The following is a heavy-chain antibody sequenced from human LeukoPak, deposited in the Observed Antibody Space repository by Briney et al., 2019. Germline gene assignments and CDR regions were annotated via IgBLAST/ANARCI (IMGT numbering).Heavy chain of an antibody. CDR1: GFTFSSYA. V-gene: IGHV3-23*01. CDR3: AKHKEDYGDSCLDDS. J-gene: IGHJ5*01. CDR2: ISGSGGRT. Sequence: GGSLRLSCAASGFTFSSYAMSWVRQATGKGLAWVSGISGSGGRTYYADSVNGRFTISRDNSKNTLYLQMSSLRVEDTAVYYCAKHKEDYGDSCLDDSWGQGTLVTVSS. D-gene: IGHD4-17*01.